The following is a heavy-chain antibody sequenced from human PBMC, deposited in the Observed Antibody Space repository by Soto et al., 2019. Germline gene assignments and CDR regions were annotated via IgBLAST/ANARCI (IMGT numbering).Heavy chain of an antibody. V-gene: IGHV4-59*13. CDR2: SDYSWSA. J-gene: IGHJ6*03. CDR3: ARSYRRYCSGGSCYSDYYYYMDV. CDR1: GGSISSYY. D-gene: IGHD2-15*01. Sequence: SETLSLTCTVSGGSISSYYCSWIWQPQRQGMELIGYSDYSWSANYNPSLKSRVTISVDTSKNQFSLKLSSVTAADTAVYYCARSYRRYCSGGSCYSDYYYYMDVWGKGTTVT.